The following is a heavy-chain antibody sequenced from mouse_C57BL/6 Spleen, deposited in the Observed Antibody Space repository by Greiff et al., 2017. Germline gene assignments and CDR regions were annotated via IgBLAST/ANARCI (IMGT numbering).Heavy chain of an antibody. D-gene: IGHD1-1*01. CDR1: GYTFTDYY. V-gene: IGHV1-84*01. CDR2: IYPGSGNT. CDR3: EGIDYYGSSYDAMDY. J-gene: IGHJ4*01. Sequence: LMESGPELVKPGASVKISCKASGYTFTDYYINWVKQRPGQGLEWIGWIYPGSGNTKYNEKFKGKATLTVDTSSSTAYMQLSSLTSEDSAVYFCEGIDYYGSSYDAMDYWGQGTSVTVSS.